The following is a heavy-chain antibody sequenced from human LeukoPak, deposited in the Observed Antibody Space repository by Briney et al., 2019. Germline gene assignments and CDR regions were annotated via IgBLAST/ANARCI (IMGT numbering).Heavy chain of an antibody. D-gene: IGHD2-21*01. CDR2: INPNSGGT. CDR1: GYTFTGYY. Sequence: ASVKVSCKASGYTFTGYYIHWVRQAPGQGLEWMGWINPNSGGTNYAQRFQGRVTMTRDTSISTAYMEVSRLRSDDTAVYYCARVGGDNGWFDPWGQGTLVTVSS. J-gene: IGHJ5*02. V-gene: IGHV1-2*02. CDR3: ARVGGDNGWFDP.